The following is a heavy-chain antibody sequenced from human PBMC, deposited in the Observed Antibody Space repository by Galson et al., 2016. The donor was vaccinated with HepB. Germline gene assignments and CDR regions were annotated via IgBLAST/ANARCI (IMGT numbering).Heavy chain of an antibody. V-gene: IGHV4-31*03. CDR3: ARDLGGVDP. Sequence: TLSLTCTVSGASISSGGYFWNWIRQHPVKGLEWLGYIDASGSAYYNPSLKRRITISIDTSKNQFSLKVNSVTAADTAVYYCARDLGGVDPWGQGTLVPVSS. CDR2: IDASGSA. D-gene: IGHD3-16*01. CDR1: GASISSGGYF. J-gene: IGHJ5*02.